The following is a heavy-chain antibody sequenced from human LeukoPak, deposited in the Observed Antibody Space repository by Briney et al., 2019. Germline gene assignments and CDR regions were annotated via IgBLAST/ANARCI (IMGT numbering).Heavy chain of an antibody. J-gene: IGHJ4*02. Sequence: GGSLRLSCAASGFTFSSYAMSWVRQAPGKGLEWVSAISGSADSTYYADSVKGRFTISRDNSKNTLYLQMNSLRAEDTALYYCAKDGPDSSSWSTGTYYFDYWGQGTLVTVSS. CDR1: GFTFSSYA. D-gene: IGHD6-13*01. V-gene: IGHV3-23*01. CDR3: AKDGPDSSSWSTGTYYFDY. CDR2: ISGSADST.